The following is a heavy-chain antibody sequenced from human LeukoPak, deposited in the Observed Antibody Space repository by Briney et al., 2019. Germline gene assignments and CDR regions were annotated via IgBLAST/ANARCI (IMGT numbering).Heavy chain of an antibody. CDR1: GGSISSSSYY. CDR2: IYYSGST. CDR3: ASGLYDSSGYFADY. D-gene: IGHD3-22*01. V-gene: IGHV4-39*01. J-gene: IGHJ4*02. Sequence: SETLSLTCTVSGGSISSSSYYWGWIRQPPGKGLEWIGSIYYSGSTYYNPSLKSRVTISVDTSKNQFSLKLSSVTAADTAVYYCASGLYDSSGYFADYWGQGTLVTVSS.